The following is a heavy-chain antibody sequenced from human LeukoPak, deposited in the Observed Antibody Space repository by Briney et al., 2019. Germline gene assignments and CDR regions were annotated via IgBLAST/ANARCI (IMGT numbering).Heavy chain of an antibody. CDR3: ARPLVRGIAGLL. Sequence: GGSLRLSFAASGFTFSSYEMNWVRQAPGKGLEWVSYISSSGSTIYYADSVKGRFTISRDNAKNSLYLQMNSLRDEDTAVYYCARPLVRGIAGLLWGQGTLVTVSS. J-gene: IGHJ4*02. CDR2: ISSSGSTI. D-gene: IGHD3-10*01. V-gene: IGHV3-48*03. CDR1: GFTFSSYE.